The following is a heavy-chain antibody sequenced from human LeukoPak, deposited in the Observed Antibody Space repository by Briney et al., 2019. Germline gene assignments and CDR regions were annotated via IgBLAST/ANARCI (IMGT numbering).Heavy chain of an antibody. CDR1: GGFINNYY. V-gene: IGHV4-59*01. D-gene: IGHD2-15*01. Sequence: SETLSLTCTVSGGFINNYYWSWIRQPPGRGLEWIGYIYYSGSTNYNPSLKSRVTISIDTSKNQVSLKLNSVTAADTAVYYCARDSNCGGGTCYDRWGQGTLVTVSS. J-gene: IGHJ4*02. CDR2: IYYSGST. CDR3: ARDSNCGGGTCYDR.